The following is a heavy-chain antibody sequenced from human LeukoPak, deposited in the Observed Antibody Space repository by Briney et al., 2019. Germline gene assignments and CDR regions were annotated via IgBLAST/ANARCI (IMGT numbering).Heavy chain of an antibody. Sequence: SETLSLXCTVSGGSISSSSYYWGWIRQPPGKGLEWIGSIYYSGITYYNPSLKSRVTISVDTSKNQFSLKLSSVTAADTAVYYCARHFSGPDWYFDLWGRGTLVTVSS. CDR2: IYYSGIT. J-gene: IGHJ2*01. D-gene: IGHD5-12*01. CDR3: ARHFSGPDWYFDL. CDR1: GGSISSSSYY. V-gene: IGHV4-39*01.